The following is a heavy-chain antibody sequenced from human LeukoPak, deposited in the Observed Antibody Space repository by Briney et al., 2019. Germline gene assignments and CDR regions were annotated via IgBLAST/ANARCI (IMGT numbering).Heavy chain of an antibody. CDR3: AKVHGYNFGWFDP. J-gene: IGHJ5*02. Sequence: GGSLRLSCAASGCTFSSYAMSWVRQAPGKGLEWVSASSGRGVRTYTADSVMGRFTISRDNSKNTLYLQRKSLTAEDTAVYYCAKVHGYNFGWFDPWGQGTLVTVSS. CDR2: SSGRGVRT. D-gene: IGHD5-24*01. CDR1: GCTFSSYA. V-gene: IGHV3-23*01.